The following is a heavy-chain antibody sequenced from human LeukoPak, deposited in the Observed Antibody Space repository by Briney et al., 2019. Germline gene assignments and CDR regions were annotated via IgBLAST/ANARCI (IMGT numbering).Heavy chain of an antibody. CDR2: ITSSSSYI. Sequence: GGSLRLSCAASGFTFNTYTMYWVRQAPGQGLEWVSSITSSSSYIYYADSVKGRFTISRDNAKNSLYLQINSLRAEDTAVYYCARDPYSGRYGDYYYYYMDVWGKGTTVTIPS. CDR3: ARDPYSGRYGDYYYYYMDV. V-gene: IGHV3-21*01. CDR1: GFTFNTYT. D-gene: IGHD1-26*01. J-gene: IGHJ6*03.